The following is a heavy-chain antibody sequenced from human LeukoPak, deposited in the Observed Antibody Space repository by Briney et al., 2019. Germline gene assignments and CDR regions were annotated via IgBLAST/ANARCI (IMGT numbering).Heavy chain of an antibody. Sequence: PGGSLRLSCAASGFSFNTYAVHWVRQAPGKGLEWVAVVSYDGNNDYFADSVKGRFTVSRDNSKNTLYLQMNSLRPEDTAVYYCARDGDSSSWSLDYWGQGTLVTVSS. D-gene: IGHD6-13*01. V-gene: IGHV3-30*04. CDR3: ARDGDSSSWSLDY. J-gene: IGHJ4*02. CDR1: GFSFNTYA. CDR2: VSYDGNND.